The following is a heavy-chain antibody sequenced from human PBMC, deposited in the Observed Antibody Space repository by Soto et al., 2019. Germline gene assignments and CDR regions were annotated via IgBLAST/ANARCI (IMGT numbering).Heavy chain of an antibody. CDR3: APGVYGSANYYTGPSAFES. Sequence: QVQLEQSGAEVKKPGSSVKVSCKASGGTLSDHGVAWLRQAPGQGLEWMGGTIPVFNTAKYEQKFQGRVTVTQYKFTNIAYTELSSLRSDDTAFYFCAPGVYGSANYYTGPSAFESWGQGTMVIVSS. D-gene: IGHD3-10*01. CDR2: TIPVFNTA. V-gene: IGHV1-69*06. CDR1: GGTLSDHG. J-gene: IGHJ3*02.